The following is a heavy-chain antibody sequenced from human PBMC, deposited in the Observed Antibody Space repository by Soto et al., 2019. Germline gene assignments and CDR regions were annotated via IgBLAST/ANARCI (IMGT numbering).Heavy chain of an antibody. V-gene: IGHV3-48*01. CDR2: ISSSNGAT. CDR1: GFALTYYN. J-gene: IGHJ4*02. D-gene: IGHD2-21*01. Sequence: GGSLRLSCAAPGFALTYYNMKWVRQAPGKGLEWVSDISSSNGATYYADSVKGRFTISRDIAKNSLYLRMDSLRAEDTAIYYCVRDSAYSFDYWGQGTLVTVSS. CDR3: VRDSAYSFDY.